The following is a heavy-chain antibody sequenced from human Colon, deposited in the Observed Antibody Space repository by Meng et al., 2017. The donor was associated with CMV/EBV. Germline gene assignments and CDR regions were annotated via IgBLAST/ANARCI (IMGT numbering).Heavy chain of an antibody. CDR1: GFTFSSHW. J-gene: IGHJ4*02. V-gene: IGHV3-74*03. CDR3: ITEAPGGDY. Sequence: GGSLRLSCAASGFTFSSHWVQWVRQAPGKGLVSVSRINTDGSYVTYADSVKGLFTICRDNAKHTLYLQMNSLRAEDTAFYYCITEAPGGDYWGQGTLVTVSS. CDR2: INTDGSYV. D-gene: IGHD1-14*01.